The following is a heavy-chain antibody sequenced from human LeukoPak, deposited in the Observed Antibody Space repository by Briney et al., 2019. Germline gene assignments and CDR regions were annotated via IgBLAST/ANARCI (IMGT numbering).Heavy chain of an antibody. V-gene: IGHV3-7*01. J-gene: IGHJ6*03. CDR2: IKQDGSEK. Sequence: GGSLRLSCAASGFNFSSYWMSWVRQAPGKGLEWVANIKQDGSEKYYVDSVKGRFTISRDNAKNSLYLQMNSLRAEDTAVYYCARGSTRLEWLLPFYYYYMDVWGKGTTVTVSS. CDR3: ARGSTRLEWLLPFYYYYMDV. D-gene: IGHD3-3*01. CDR1: GFNFSSYW.